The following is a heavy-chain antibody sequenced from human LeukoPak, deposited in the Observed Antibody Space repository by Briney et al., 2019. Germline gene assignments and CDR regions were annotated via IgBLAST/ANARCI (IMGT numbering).Heavy chain of an antibody. CDR1: GGSLSSHY. CDR2: IYYSGST. J-gene: IGHJ6*03. CDR3: ARGEGYSSGWNYYYYYMDV. D-gene: IGHD5-18*01. V-gene: IGHV4-59*11. Sequence: SETLSPPRTVSGGSLSSHYWGWIRQPPGKGPEGIGYIYYSGSTNYNPSLKSRVTISVDTSKNQFSLKLSSVTAADTAVYYCARGEGYSSGWNYYYYYMDVWGKGTTVTVSS.